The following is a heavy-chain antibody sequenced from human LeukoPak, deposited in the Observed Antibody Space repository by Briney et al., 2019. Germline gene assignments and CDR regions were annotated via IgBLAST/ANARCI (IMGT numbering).Heavy chain of an antibody. J-gene: IGHJ4*02. CDR1: RFTFNYFH. V-gene: IGHV3-23*01. CDR3: AKSQRNDQKVVQRIYY. D-gene: IGHD2-2*01. CDR2: INSSGDNS. Sequence: GVSLRLSCTASRFTFNYFHMVWHRHAPGNGRVGVSNINSSGDNSYYTGTMKGRFTISRDNSQTALYLQMSSVRAEDTAVYYCAKSQRNDQKVVQRIYYWGQGTLVTVSS.